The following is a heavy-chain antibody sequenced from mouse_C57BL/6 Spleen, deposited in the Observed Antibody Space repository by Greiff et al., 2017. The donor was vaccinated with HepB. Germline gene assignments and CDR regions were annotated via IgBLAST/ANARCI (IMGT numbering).Heavy chain of an antibody. Sequence: QVQLKQSGAELVRPGTSVKVSCKASGYAFTNYLIEWVKQRPGQGLEWIGVINPGSGGTNYNEKFKGKATLTADKSSSTAYMQLSSLTSEDSAVYFCARLGDYSGYFDYWGQGTTLTVSS. CDR3: ARLGDYSGYFDY. V-gene: IGHV1-54*01. CDR2: INPGSGGT. CDR1: GYAFTNYL. J-gene: IGHJ2*01. D-gene: IGHD1-1*01.